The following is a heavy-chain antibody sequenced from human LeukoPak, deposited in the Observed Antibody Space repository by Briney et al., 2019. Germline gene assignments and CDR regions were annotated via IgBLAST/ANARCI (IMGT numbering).Heavy chain of an antibody. CDR3: TTDGYYDSSGYSYYFDY. Sequence: GGSLRLSCAASGFTFSSYSMNWVRQAPGKGLEWVSYISSSSSTIYYADSVKGRFTISRDNAKNSLYLQMNSLRAEDTAVYYCTTDGYYDSSGYSYYFDYWGQGTLVTVSS. J-gene: IGHJ4*02. CDR1: GFTFSSYS. V-gene: IGHV3-48*01. CDR2: ISSSSSTI. D-gene: IGHD3-22*01.